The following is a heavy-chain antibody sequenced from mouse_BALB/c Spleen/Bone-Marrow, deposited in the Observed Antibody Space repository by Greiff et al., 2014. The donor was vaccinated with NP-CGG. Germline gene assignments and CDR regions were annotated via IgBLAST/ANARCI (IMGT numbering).Heavy chain of an antibody. CDR1: GFTFSYYA. J-gene: IGHJ4*01. CDR3: ARDRGDY. D-gene: IGHD3-1*01. Sequence: EVQLVESGGGLVKPGGSLKLSCAASGFTFSYYAMSWVRQSPEKRLEWVAEISSGGSYTYYPDTVTGRFTISRDNAKNTLYLEMSSLRSEDTAMYYCARDRGDYWGQGTSVTVSS. V-gene: IGHV5-9-4*01. CDR2: ISSGGSYT.